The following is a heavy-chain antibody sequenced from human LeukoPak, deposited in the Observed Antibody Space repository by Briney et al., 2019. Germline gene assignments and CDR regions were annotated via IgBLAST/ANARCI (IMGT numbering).Heavy chain of an antibody. CDR1: GFTFSSYG. J-gene: IGHJ4*02. Sequence: GGSLRLSCAASGFTFSSYGMHWVRQAPGKGLEWVAVISYDGSNKYYADSVKGRFTISRDNSKNTLYLQMNSLRAEDTAVYYCARGCSSTSCYSAFDYWGQGTLVTVSS. CDR3: ARGCSSTSCYSAFDY. V-gene: IGHV3-30*03. D-gene: IGHD2-2*01. CDR2: ISYDGSNK.